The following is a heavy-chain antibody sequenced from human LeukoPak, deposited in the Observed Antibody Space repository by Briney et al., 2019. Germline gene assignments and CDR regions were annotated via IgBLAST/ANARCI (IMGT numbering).Heavy chain of an antibody. V-gene: IGHV4-39*07. CDR1: GGCISSSSYY. Sequence: PSETLSLTCTVSGGCISSSSYYWGWIRQPPGKGLEWIGSIYYSGSTYYNPSLKSRVTISVDTSKDQFSLKLSSVTAADTAVYYCARDRDLLTEIDYWGQGTLVTVSS. CDR3: ARDRDLLTEIDY. D-gene: IGHD1-20*01. CDR2: IYYSGST. J-gene: IGHJ4*02.